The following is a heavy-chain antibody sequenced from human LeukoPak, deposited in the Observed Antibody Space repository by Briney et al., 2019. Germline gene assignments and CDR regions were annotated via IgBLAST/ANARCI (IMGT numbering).Heavy chain of an antibody. CDR1: GFTFSSYD. J-gene: IGHJ4*02. D-gene: IGHD3-22*01. V-gene: IGHV3-13*01. Sequence: PGGSLRLSCAASGFTFSSYDMPWVRQATGKGLEWVSAIGTAGDTYYPGSVKGRFTISRENAKNSLYLQMNSLRAGDTAVYYCARARGLTPRGYYYDSSGYYDYWGQGTLVTVSS. CDR2: IGTAGDT. CDR3: ARARGLTPRGYYYDSSGYYDY.